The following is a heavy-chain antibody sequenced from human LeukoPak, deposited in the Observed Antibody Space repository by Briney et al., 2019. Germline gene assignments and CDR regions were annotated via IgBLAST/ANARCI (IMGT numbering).Heavy chain of an antibody. J-gene: IGHJ4*02. CDR3: ARRGSSGPYYFDY. CDR2: IWYDGSTK. Sequence: GGSLRLSCAASGFTFSSFGMHWVRQSPGKGLEWVAVIWYDGSTKVYADSVKGRFTISRDNSRNTLYLQVNSLRAEDTAVYYCARRGSSGPYYFDYCGQGNLVTVSS. V-gene: IGHV3-33*01. D-gene: IGHD3-22*01. CDR1: GFTFSSFG.